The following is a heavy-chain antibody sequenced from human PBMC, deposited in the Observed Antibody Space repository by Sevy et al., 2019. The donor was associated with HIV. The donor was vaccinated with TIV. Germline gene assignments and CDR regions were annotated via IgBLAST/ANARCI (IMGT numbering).Heavy chain of an antibody. CDR3: ARAPPVVVVPGAPSWFDP. Sequence: SETLSLTCAVYGGSFSGYYWNWIRQSPGKGLEWIGEINHSGSTHYNPSLKSRVTISVDTSKNQFSLRLNSVTAADTAVYDGARAPPVVVVPGAPSWFDPWGQGTLVTVSS. CDR2: INHSGST. V-gene: IGHV4-34*01. CDR1: GGSFSGYY. J-gene: IGHJ5*02. D-gene: IGHD2-2*01.